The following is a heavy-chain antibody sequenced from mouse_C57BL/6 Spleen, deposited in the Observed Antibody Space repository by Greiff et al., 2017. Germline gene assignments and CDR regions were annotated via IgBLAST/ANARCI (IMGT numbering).Heavy chain of an antibody. CDR1: GFTFTDYY. Sequence: VQLQQSGGGLVQPGGSLSLSCAASGFTFTDYYMSWVRQPPGKALEWLGFIRNKANGYTTEYSASVKGRFTIYRDNYQSILYLQMNALRAEDSATYYCARYPAYGSLDYWGQGTTLTVSS. J-gene: IGHJ2*01. CDR2: IRNKANGYTT. V-gene: IGHV7-3*01. D-gene: IGHD1-1*01. CDR3: ARYPAYGSLDY.